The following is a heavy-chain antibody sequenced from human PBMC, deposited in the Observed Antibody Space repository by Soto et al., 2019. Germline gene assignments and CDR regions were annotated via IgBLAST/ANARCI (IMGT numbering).Heavy chain of an antibody. CDR1: GYTFTSYH. V-gene: IGHV1-8*01. CDR2: MNLNRGNT. J-gene: IGHJ4*02. D-gene: IGHD4-17*01. CDR3: ARTLYGDNVDY. Sequence: QVQLVQSGAEVKKPGASVKVSCKASGYTFTSYHINWVRQAPGQGLEWMGWMNLNRGNTGYAQKSQGKVTMTRNTSISTAYMALSSLRSEDTAVYYCARTLYGDNVDYWGQGALVTVSS.